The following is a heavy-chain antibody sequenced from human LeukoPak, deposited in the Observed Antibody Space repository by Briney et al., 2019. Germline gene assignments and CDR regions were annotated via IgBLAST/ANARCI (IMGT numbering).Heavy chain of an antibody. CDR1: GGSFSGYY. J-gene: IGHJ4*02. V-gene: IGHV4-34*01. Sequence: SETLSLTCAVYGGSFSGYYWSWIRQPPGKGLEWIGEINHSGSTNYNPSLKSRVTISVDTSKNQFSLTLSSVTAADKAGYYCAGGLAAACMNYWGQGTLVTVSS. D-gene: IGHD6-13*01. CDR3: AGGLAAACMNY. CDR2: INHSGST.